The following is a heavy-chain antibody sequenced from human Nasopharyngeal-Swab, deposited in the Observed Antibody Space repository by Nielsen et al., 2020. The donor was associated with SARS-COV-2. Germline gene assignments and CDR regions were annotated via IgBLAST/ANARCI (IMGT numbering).Heavy chain of an antibody. Sequence: SVKVSCKASGGTFSSYAISWVRQAPGQGLEWMGGIIPILGIANYAQKFQGRVTITADKSTSTAYMELSSLRSEDTAVYYCAIPLRVQLWLRDYYYYMDVWGKGTTVTVSS. V-gene: IGHV1-69*10. J-gene: IGHJ6*03. CDR2: IIPILGIA. CDR3: AIPLRVQLWLRDYYYYMDV. CDR1: GGTFSSYA. D-gene: IGHD5-18*01.